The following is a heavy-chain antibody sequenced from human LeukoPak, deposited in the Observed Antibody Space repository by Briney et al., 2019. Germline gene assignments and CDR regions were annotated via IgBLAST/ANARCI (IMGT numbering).Heavy chain of an antibody. CDR1: GGTFSSYA. J-gene: IGHJ5*02. Sequence: PVKVSCKASGGTFSSYAISWVRQAPGQGLEWMGRIIPIFGTANYAQKFQGRVTITTDESTSTAYMELSSLRSEDTAVYYCARTVVVRLNNNWFDPWGQGTLVTVSS. CDR3: ARTVVVRLNNNWFDP. CDR2: IIPIFGTA. V-gene: IGHV1-69*05. D-gene: IGHD4-23*01.